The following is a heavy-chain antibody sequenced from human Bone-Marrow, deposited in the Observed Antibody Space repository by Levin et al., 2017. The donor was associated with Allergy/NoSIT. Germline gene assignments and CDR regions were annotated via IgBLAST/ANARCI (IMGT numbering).Heavy chain of an antibody. CDR2: VDSEDGET. D-gene: IGHD1-26*01. Sequence: ASVKVSCKVSGYTATDYYMHWVQQAPGKGLEWMGLVDSEDGETIYSEKFQGRVTITADTSIDTAYMELSSLRSVDTAVYYCAIAAYRGSYYYFDYWGQGTLVTVSS. CDR1: GYTATDYY. CDR3: AIAAYRGSYYYFDY. V-gene: IGHV1-69-2*01. J-gene: IGHJ4*02.